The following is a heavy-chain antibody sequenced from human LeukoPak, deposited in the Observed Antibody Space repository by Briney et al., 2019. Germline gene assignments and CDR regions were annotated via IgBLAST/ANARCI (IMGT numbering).Heavy chain of an antibody. CDR1: DGSFSGYY. D-gene: IGHD4-23*01. J-gene: IGHJ4*02. Sequence: SETLSLTCAVYDGSFSGYYWSWIRQPPGKGLEWIGEINHSGSTNYNPSLKSRVTISVDTSKNQFSLKLSSVTAADTAVYYCARDRISTTVVTPSLFDYWGQGTLVTVSS. V-gene: IGHV4-34*01. CDR2: INHSGST. CDR3: ARDRISTTVVTPSLFDY.